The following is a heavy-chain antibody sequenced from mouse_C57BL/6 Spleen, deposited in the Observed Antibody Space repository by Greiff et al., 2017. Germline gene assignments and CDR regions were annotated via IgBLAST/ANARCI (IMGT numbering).Heavy chain of an antibody. Sequence: VQLQQSGAELARPGASVKLSCKASGYTFTSYGISWVKQRTGQGLEWIGEIYPRSGNTYYNEKFKGKATLTADKSSSTAYMELRSLTSEDSAVXYCARWGDGPYYFDYWGQGTTLTVSS. V-gene: IGHV1-81*01. CDR1: GYTFTSYG. CDR3: ARWGDGPYYFDY. J-gene: IGHJ2*01. CDR2: IYPRSGNT. D-gene: IGHD2-3*01.